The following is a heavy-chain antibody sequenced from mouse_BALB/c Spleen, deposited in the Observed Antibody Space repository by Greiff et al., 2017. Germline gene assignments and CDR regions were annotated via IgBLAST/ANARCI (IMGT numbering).Heavy chain of an antibody. J-gene: IGHJ4*01. Sequence: VKLMESGPGLVAPSQSLSITCTVSGFSLTSYGVHWVRQPPGKGLEWLGVIWGGGSTYYNSALKSRLSISKDNSKSQVFLKMNSLQTDDTAMYYCAKQDDYDGDYYAMDYWGQGTSVTVSS. V-gene: IGHV2-9*01. D-gene: IGHD2-4*01. CDR2: IWGGGST. CDR3: AKQDDYDGDYYAMDY. CDR1: GFSLTSYG.